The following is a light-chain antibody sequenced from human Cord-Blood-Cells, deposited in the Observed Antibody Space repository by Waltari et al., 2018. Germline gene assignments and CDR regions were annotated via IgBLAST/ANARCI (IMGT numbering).Light chain of an antibody. J-gene: IGKJ4*01. Sequence: EIALTPSPATLSLSPGERATLSCRYRHSVTSYLAWYQQKPGQAPRLLIYEASNRATGIPARFSGSGSGTDFTLTISSLEPEDGAVYYCQQRSSCPLTFGGGTKVEIK. CDR2: EAS. CDR1: HSVTSY. V-gene: IGKV3-11*01. CDR3: QQRSSCPLT.